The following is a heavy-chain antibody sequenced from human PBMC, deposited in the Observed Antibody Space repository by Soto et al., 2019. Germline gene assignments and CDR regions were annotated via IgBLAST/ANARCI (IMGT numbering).Heavy chain of an antibody. CDR3: SGCSGGACHQNYGMDV. Sequence: EVHLVESGGGLVKPGGSLRLSCAVSGFTFSSCSMNWVRHAPGKGLEWVSSISPSTSHIYYADSVKGRFTISRDNAKNSLFLQMNSLRAEDTAVYYCSGCSGGACHQNYGMDVWGQGTPVTVSS. D-gene: IGHD2-15*01. CDR1: GFTFSSCS. V-gene: IGHV3-21*01. CDR2: ISPSTSHI. J-gene: IGHJ6*02.